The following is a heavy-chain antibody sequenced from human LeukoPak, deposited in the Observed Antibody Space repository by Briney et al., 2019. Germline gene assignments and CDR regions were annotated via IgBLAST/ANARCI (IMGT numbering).Heavy chain of an antibody. CDR2: IYYSGST. CDR1: GGSISSGDYY. Sequence: SETLSLTCTVSGGSISSGDYYWSWIRQPPGKGLEWIGYIYYSGSTYYSPSLKSRVTISVDTSKNQFSLKLSSVTAADTAVYYCARSQGIAVAGNFDYWGQGTLVTVSS. D-gene: IGHD6-19*01. V-gene: IGHV4-30-4*08. CDR3: ARSQGIAVAGNFDY. J-gene: IGHJ4*02.